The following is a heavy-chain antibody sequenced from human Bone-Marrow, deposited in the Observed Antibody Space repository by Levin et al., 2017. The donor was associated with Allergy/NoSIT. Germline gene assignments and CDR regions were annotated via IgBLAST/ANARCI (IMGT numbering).Heavy chain of an antibody. CDR1: GFTFDDYA. V-gene: IGHV3-9*01. J-gene: IGHJ4*02. Sequence: GGSLRLSCAASGFTFDDYAMHWVRQAPGKGLEWVSGISWNSGSIGYADSVKGRFTISRDNAKNSLYLQMNSLRAEDTALYYCAKAGGVGAPAPSRHHNNTTYYFDYWGQGTLVTVSS. D-gene: IGHD1-26*01. CDR3: AKAGGVGAPAPSRHHNNTTYYFDY. CDR2: ISWNSGSI.